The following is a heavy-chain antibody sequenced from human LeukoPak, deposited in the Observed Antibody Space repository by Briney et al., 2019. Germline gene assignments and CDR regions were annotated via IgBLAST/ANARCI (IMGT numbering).Heavy chain of an antibody. CDR3: ARGVLGASVRRFRIYYYGMDV. CDR1: GYTFTSYG. CDR2: IIPIFGTA. Sequence: GASVKVSCKASGYTFTSYGISWVRQAPGQGLEWMGGIIPIFGTANYAQKFQGRVTITADESTSTAYMELSSLRSEDTAVYYCARGVLGASVRRFRIYYYGMDVWGQGTTVTVSS. V-gene: IGHV1-69*13. D-gene: IGHD3-16*01. J-gene: IGHJ6*02.